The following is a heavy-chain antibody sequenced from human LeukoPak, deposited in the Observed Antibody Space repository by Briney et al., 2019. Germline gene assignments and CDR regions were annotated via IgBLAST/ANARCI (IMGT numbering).Heavy chain of an antibody. D-gene: IGHD5-18*01. CDR2: IIPIFGTA. J-gene: IGHJ3*02. CDR3: ARGARGYSYDDAFDI. V-gene: IGHV1-69*01. CDR1: GGTFSSYA. Sequence: VASVKVSCKPSGGTFSSYAISWVRQAPGQGLEWMGGIIPIFGTANYAQKFQGRVTITADESTSTAYMELSSLRSEDTAVYYCARGARGYSYDDAFDIWGQGTMVTVSS.